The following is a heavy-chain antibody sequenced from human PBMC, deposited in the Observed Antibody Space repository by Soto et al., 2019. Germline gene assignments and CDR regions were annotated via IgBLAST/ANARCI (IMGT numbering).Heavy chain of an antibody. D-gene: IGHD4-17*01. Sequence: PSETLSLTCTVSGGSISSYYWSWIRQPPGKGLEWIVYIYYSGSTNYNLSLKSRVTISVDTSKNQFSLKLSSVTAADTAVYYCARGPDYGEEDWFDPWGQGTLVPSPQ. CDR1: GGSISSYY. J-gene: IGHJ5*02. V-gene: IGHV4-59*01. CDR2: IYYSGST. CDR3: ARGPDYGEEDWFDP.